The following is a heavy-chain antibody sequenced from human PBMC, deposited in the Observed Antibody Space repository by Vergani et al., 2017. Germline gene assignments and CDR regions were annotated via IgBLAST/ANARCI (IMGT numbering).Heavy chain of an antibody. CDR1: GYTFTSYG. V-gene: IGHV1-18*01. J-gene: IGHJ4*02. D-gene: IGHD3-10*01. Sequence: QVQLVQSGAEVKKPGASVKVSCKASGYTFTSYGISWVRQAPGQGLEWMGWISAYNGNTNYAQKLQGRVTMTTDTATSTAYMELRSLRSDDTAVYYCARGIRGREWFEEFLVDYWGQGTVVTVSS. CDR2: ISAYNGNT. CDR3: ARGIRGREWFEEFLVDY.